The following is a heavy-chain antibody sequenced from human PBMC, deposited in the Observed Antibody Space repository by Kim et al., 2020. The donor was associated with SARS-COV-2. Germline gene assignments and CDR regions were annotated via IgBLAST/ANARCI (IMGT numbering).Heavy chain of an antibody. CDR1: GFTFSSYA. J-gene: IGHJ4*02. Sequence: GGSLRLSCAASGFTFSSYAMHWVRQAPGKGLEWVAVISYDGSNKYYADSVKGRFTISRDNSKNTLYLQMNSLIAEDTAVYYCARGGAAYYDFWSGYFNFDSWGQGTLVTVSS. CDR2: ISYDGSNK. CDR3: ARGGAAYYDFWSGYFNFDS. D-gene: IGHD3-3*01. V-gene: IGHV3-30-3*01.